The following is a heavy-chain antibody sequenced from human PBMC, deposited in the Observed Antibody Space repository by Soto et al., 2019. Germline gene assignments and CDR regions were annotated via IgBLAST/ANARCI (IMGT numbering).Heavy chain of an antibody. J-gene: IGHJ4*02. CDR2: INPNSGGT. V-gene: IGHV1-2*02. Sequence: GASVKVSCKASGYTFSDYYIHWVRQAPGQGLEWMGGINPNSGGTKYAPKFQGGVTMTRDTSITTAYMELSRLRSGDTAVYYCAKEPSTAKPEGVDFWGQGTLVTVSS. CDR3: AKEPSTAKPEGVDF. CDR1: GYTFSDYY. D-gene: IGHD1-1*01.